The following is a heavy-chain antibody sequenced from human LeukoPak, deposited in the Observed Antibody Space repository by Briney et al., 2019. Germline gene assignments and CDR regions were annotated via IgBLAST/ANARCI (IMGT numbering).Heavy chain of an antibody. CDR2: ISGSGGST. D-gene: IGHD3-3*01. CDR1: GFTFSSYA. CDR3: AKAIHYDFWSGYPVYFDY. Sequence: QPGGSLRLSCAASGFTFSSYAMSWVRQAPGKGLEWVLAISGSGGSTYYADSVKGRFTISRDNSKNTLYLQMNSLRAEDTAVYYCAKAIHYDFWSGYPVYFDYWGQGTLVTVSS. J-gene: IGHJ4*02. V-gene: IGHV3-23*01.